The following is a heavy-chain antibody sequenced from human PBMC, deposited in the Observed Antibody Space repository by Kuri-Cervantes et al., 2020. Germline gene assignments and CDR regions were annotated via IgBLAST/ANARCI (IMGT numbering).Heavy chain of an antibody. J-gene: IGHJ4*02. CDR2: IYYSGST. CDR1: GGSFSGYY. Sequence: GSLRLSCTVSGGSFSGYYWSWIRQPPGKGLDWIGYIYYSGSTNYNPSLKSRVTISVDKSKNQFSLNLSSVTAADTGFYFCTLYSGNLEFDYWGQGTQVTVSS. D-gene: IGHD5-12*01. V-gene: IGHV4-59*12. CDR3: TLYSGNLEFDY.